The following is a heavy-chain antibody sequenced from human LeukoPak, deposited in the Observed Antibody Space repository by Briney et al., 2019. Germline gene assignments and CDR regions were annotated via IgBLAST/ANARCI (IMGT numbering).Heavy chain of an antibody. CDR1: GYTFTRYY. Sequence: GASVKVSCKASGYTFTRYYMHWVRQAPGQGLEWMGIINPSGGRTTYAQKFQGRVTMTRDMSTSTVYMEMSSVRSEDTAVYYCARDRDYDYGSGTYPTGYMDVWGQGTTVTVSS. D-gene: IGHD3-10*01. CDR3: ARDRDYDYGSGTYPTGYMDV. J-gene: IGHJ6*03. V-gene: IGHV1-46*01. CDR2: INPSGGRT.